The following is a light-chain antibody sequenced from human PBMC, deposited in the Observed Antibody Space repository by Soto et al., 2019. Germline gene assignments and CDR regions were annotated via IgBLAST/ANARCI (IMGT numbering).Light chain of an antibody. CDR3: VAWDDNLQSRV. V-gene: IGLV1-44*01. Sequence: QLVLTQSPSASGAPGQTVTISCSGSSSNIGKRTVNWYQQFPGTAPKLIISSDDRRPSGVPDRFSGSKSGTSATLAISGLQSEDEADYYCVAWDDNLQSRVFGTGTKLTVL. CDR1: SSNIGKRT. CDR2: SDD. J-gene: IGLJ1*01.